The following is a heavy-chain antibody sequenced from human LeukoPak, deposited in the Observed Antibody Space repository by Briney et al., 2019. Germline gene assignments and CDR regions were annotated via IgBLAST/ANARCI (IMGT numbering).Heavy chain of an antibody. V-gene: IGHV3-30*03. CDR2: ISYDGSNK. J-gene: IGHJ4*02. D-gene: IGHD3-22*01. CDR1: GFTLRSYG. CDR3: ARDLRNYYDSSGYYYGLIGY. Sequence: GGSLRLSCVASGFTLRSYGMHWVRQAPGKGLEWVAVISYDGSNKYYADSVKGRFTISRDNSKNTLYLQMNSLRAEDTAVYYCARDLRNYYDSSGYYYGLIGYWGQGTLVTVSS.